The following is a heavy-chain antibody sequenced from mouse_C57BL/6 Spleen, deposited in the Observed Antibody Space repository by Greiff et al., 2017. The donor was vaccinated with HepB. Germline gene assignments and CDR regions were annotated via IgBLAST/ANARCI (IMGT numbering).Heavy chain of an antibody. CDR3: AREGRDDLYAMDY. J-gene: IGHJ4*01. D-gene: IGHD2-14*01. V-gene: IGHV5-4*01. CDR1: GFTFSSYA. CDR2: ISDGGSYT. Sequence: EVKLVESGGGLVKPGGSLKLSCAASGFTFSSYAMSWVRQTPEKRLEWVATISDGGSYTYYPDNVKGRFTISRDNAKNNLYLQMSHLKSEDTAMYYYAREGRDDLYAMDYWGQGTSVTVSS.